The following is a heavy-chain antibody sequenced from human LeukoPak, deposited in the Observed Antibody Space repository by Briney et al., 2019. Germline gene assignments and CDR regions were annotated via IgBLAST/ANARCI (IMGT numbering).Heavy chain of an antibody. J-gene: IGHJ5*02. D-gene: IGHD3-3*01. V-gene: IGHV1-18*01. Sequence: ASVKVSCQASGYTFTSYGISWVRQAPGQGLEGMGWISAYNGNTNYAQKRQGRVTMTTDTSTSTAYMELSSLISDDTAVYYCARGKAGAYDFWSGRSWFDPWGQGTLVTVSS. CDR3: ARGKAGAYDFWSGRSWFDP. CDR2: ISAYNGNT. CDR1: GYTFTSYG.